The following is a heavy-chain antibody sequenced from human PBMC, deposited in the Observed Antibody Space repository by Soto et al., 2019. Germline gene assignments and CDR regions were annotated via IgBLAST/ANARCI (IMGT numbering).Heavy chain of an antibody. CDR3: AIRASYYDSSGYFDY. J-gene: IGHJ4*02. CDR2: ISST. V-gene: IGHV3-74*01. D-gene: IGHD3-22*01. CDR1: GFPFSAYA. Sequence: GGSLRLSCAASGFPFSAYAMNWVRQAPGKGLEWLSYISSTSYADSVKGRFTISRDNAKNTLYLQMNSLRAEDTAVYYCAIRASYYDSSGYFDYWGQGTLVTASS.